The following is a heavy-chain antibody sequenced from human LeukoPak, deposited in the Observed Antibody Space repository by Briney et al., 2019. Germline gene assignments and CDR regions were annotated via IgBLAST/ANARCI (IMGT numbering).Heavy chain of an antibody. CDR2: ISGSGGTT. Sequence: GGSLRLSCVASGFIFNKYAMSWVRQAPGKGLEWVSPISGSGGTTYYADSVKGRFTISRDNSKNTLYLQMNSLRADDTAVYYYAKAIGLRLGDSTDYWGQGTLVTVSS. D-gene: IGHD3-16*01. CDR1: GFIFNKYA. J-gene: IGHJ4*02. V-gene: IGHV3-23*01. CDR3: AKAIGLRLGDSTDY.